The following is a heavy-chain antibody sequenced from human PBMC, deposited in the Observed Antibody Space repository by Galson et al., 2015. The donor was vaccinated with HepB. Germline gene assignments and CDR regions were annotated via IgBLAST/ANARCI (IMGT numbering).Heavy chain of an antibody. CDR2: IYSSGIT. CDR3: ARGPDDFVDYETY. Sequence: SLRLSCAASGFTVSSKYMTWVRQAPGKGLEWVSVIYSSGITYYADSVKGRFIISRHNSKNTLYLQMNSLRTEDTAVYYCARGPDDFVDYETYWGQGTLVSVSS. CDR1: GFTVSSKY. D-gene: IGHD4-17*01. V-gene: IGHV3-53*04. J-gene: IGHJ4*02.